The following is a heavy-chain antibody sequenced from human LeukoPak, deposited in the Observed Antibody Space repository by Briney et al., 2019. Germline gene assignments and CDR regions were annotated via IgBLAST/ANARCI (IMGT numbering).Heavy chain of an antibody. CDR3: ARVGRELELPH. J-gene: IGHJ4*02. CDR1: GFTFSSYA. D-gene: IGHD1-7*01. V-gene: IGHV3-53*01. CDR2: IYSGGST. Sequence: GGSLRLSCAASGFTFSSYAMSWVRQAPGKGLEWVSVIYSGGSTYYADSVKGRFTISRDNSKNTLYLQMNSLRAEDTAVYYCARVGRELELPHWGQGTLVTVSS.